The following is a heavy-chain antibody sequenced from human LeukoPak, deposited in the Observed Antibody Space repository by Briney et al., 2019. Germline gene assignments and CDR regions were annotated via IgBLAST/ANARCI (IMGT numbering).Heavy chain of an antibody. J-gene: IGHJ4*02. CDR2: ISGSGGST. Sequence: PGGSLRLSCAASGFTFSSYAMSWVRQAPGKGLEWVSAISGSGGSTYYADSVKGRFTISRDNSKNTLYLQMNSLRAEDTAVYYCAKDRGEGEWLLIGSYYFDYWGQGTLVTVSS. D-gene: IGHD3-3*01. CDR1: GFTFSSYA. CDR3: AKDRGEGEWLLIGSYYFDY. V-gene: IGHV3-23*01.